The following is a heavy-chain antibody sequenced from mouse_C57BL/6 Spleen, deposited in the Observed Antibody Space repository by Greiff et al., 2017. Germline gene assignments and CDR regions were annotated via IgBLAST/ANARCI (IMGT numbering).Heavy chain of an antibody. CDR2: ISSGSSTI. CDR3: ARTYYYGSSLYWYFDV. CDR1: GFTFSDYG. D-gene: IGHD1-1*01. Sequence: EVQVVESGGGLVKPGGSLKLSCAASGFTFSDYGMHWVRQAPEKGLEWVAYISSGSSTIYYADTVKGRFTISRDNAKNTLFLQMTSLRSEDTAMYYCARTYYYGSSLYWYFDVWGTGTTVTVSS. J-gene: IGHJ1*03. V-gene: IGHV5-17*01.